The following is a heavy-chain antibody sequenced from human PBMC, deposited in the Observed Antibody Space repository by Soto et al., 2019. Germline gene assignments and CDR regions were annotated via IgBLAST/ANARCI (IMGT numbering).Heavy chain of an antibody. CDR1: GYSFTSYW. CDR3: ARQVTPLGAKYGMDV. CDR2: IYPGDSDT. D-gene: IGHD2-21*02. Sequence: GESLKISCKGSGYSFTSYWIGWVRQMPGKGLEWMGIIYPGDSDTRYSPSFQGQVTISADKSISTAYLQWSSLKASDTAMYYCARQVTPLGAKYGMDVWGQGTTVTVSS. J-gene: IGHJ6*02. V-gene: IGHV5-51*01.